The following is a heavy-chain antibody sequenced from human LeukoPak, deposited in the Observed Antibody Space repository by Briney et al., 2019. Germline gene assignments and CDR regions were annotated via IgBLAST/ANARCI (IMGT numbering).Heavy chain of an antibody. Sequence: GSLRLSCTASGFTFSTYAMHWVRQAPGQGLDWVAVISYDVNGKYYADSVKGRLTISRDNSKNTLYLQMNSLRAEDTAVYYCARVVSCSGGSCYSMWSGYYYYYYGMDVWGQGTTVTVSS. J-gene: IGHJ6*02. V-gene: IGHV3-30*04. CDR2: ISYDVNGK. CDR1: GFTFSTYA. D-gene: IGHD2-15*01. CDR3: ARVVSCSGGSCYSMWSGYYYYYYGMDV.